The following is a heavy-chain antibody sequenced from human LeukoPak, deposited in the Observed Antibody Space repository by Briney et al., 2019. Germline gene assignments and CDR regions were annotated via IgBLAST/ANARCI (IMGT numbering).Heavy chain of an antibody. CDR2: ISSSSSYT. D-gene: IGHD6-19*01. J-gene: IGHJ4*02. CDR3: ARVAVAGPFFDY. CDR1: GFTFSDYY. V-gene: IGHV3-11*06. Sequence: PGGSLRLSCAASGFTFSDYYMSWIRQAPGKGLEWVSYISSSSSYTDYADSVKGRFTISRDNAKNSLYLQMNSLRAEDTAVYYCARVAVAGPFFDYWGQGTLVTVSS.